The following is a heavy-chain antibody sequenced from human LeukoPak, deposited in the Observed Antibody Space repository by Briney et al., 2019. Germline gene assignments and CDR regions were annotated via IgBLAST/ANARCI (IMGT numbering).Heavy chain of an antibody. CDR1: GYIFTTYF. V-gene: IGHV1-46*01. J-gene: IGHJ4*02. D-gene: IGHD4-11*01. Sequence: ASVKVSCKASGYIFTTYFMHWLRQAPGQGPEWMGIINPRGGSTNYAQKFQDRITMTSDTSTSTVYMELKSLTSEDTAVYFCARVGTTGATADNWGQGTLVTVSS. CDR3: ARVGTTGATADN. CDR2: INPRGGST.